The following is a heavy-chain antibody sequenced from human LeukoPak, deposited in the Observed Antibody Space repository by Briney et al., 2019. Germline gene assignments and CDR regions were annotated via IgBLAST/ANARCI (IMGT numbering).Heavy chain of an antibody. Sequence: GSLRLSCAASGFTFSSYAMSWVRQAPGKGLEWVSVISGSGGSTYYADSVKGRFTISRDNSKNTLYLQMNSLRAEDTAVYYCARSGGVYYDILTGYYIPDAFDIWGQGTMVTVSS. CDR1: GFTFSSYA. V-gene: IGHV3-23*01. D-gene: IGHD3-9*01. J-gene: IGHJ3*02. CDR2: ISGSGGST. CDR3: ARSGGVYYDILTGYYIPDAFDI.